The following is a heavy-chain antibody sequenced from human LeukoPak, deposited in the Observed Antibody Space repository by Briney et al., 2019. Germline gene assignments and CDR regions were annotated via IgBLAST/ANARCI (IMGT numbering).Heavy chain of an antibody. J-gene: IGHJ4*02. Sequence: GGSLRLSCAASGXTFSSYSMNWVRQAPGKGLEWVSSISSSSSYIYYADSVKGRFTISRDNAKNSLYLQMNSLRAEDTAVYYCARDDYGDYVFDYWGQGTLVTVSS. CDR1: GXTFSSYS. CDR2: ISSSSSYI. V-gene: IGHV3-21*04. CDR3: ARDDYGDYVFDY. D-gene: IGHD4-17*01.